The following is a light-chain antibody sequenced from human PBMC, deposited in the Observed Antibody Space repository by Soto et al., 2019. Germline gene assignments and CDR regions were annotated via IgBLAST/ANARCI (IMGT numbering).Light chain of an antibody. CDR1: QGIRDD. J-gene: IGKJ1*01. CDR2: ATA. CDR3: LQHYDFPPT. V-gene: IGKV1-6*01. Sequence: AIQVTQSPSSLSASVGDSVTITCRASQGIRDDLAWFQQSPGKAPKVLIYATANLQSGVPSRFSGSGSGTDFTLTISSLQPEDFATYYCLQHYDFPPTFGQGTKVE.